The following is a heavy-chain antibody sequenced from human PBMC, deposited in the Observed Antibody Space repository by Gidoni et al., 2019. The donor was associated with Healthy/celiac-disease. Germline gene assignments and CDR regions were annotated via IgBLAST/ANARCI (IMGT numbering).Heavy chain of an antibody. CDR3: ARDRNLFGVVIVFDY. D-gene: IGHD3-3*01. CDR2: INAGNGNT. V-gene: IGHV1-3*01. J-gene: IGHJ4*02. CDR1: GYTFPSYA. Sequence: QVQLVQSGAEVKKPGASVKVSCKASGYTFPSYAMHWVRQAPGQRLEWMGWINAGNGNTKYSQKFQGRVTITRDTSASTAYMELSSLRSEDTAVYYCARDRNLFGVVIVFDYWGQGTLVTVSS.